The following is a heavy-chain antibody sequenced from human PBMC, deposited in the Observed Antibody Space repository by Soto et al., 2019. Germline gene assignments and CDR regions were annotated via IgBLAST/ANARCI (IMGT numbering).Heavy chain of an antibody. CDR3: ARIGWGGDS. CDR2: IPNYGSP. Sequence: QVQLQESGPGRVKPSETLSLTCSVSGGSVRTGSYHWSWIRQPPGKGLEWIGFIPNYGSPDYNPSLKSRVVVSIDRSKNQFSLKVNSVTAADTAVYFCARIGWGGDSWGQGTLVTVSS. V-gene: IGHV4-61*01. CDR1: GGSVRTGSYH. J-gene: IGHJ4*02. D-gene: IGHD7-27*01.